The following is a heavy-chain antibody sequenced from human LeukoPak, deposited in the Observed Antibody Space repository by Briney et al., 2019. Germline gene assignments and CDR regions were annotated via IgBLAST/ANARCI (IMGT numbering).Heavy chain of an antibody. CDR2: ISGSGGST. D-gene: IGHD4-17*01. CDR3: AKVGAWDYGDYSIGY. CDR1: GFTFSSYA. V-gene: IGHV3-23*01. J-gene: IGHJ4*02. Sequence: AGGSLRLSCAASGFTFSSYAMSWVRQAPGKGLEWVSAISGSGGSTHYADSVKGRFTISRDNSKNTLYLQMNSLRAEDTAVYYCAKVGAWDYGDYSIGYWGQGTLVTVSS.